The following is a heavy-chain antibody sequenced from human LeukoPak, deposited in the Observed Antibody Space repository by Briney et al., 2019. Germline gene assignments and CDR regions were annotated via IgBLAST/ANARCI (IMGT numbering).Heavy chain of an antibody. CDR2: INNDGSIT. CDR3: ARDSGWSLFDY. J-gene: IGHJ4*02. V-gene: IGHV3-74*01. Sequence: GGSLRLSCAASGFTFDDYGMSWVRQAPGKGLVWVSRINNDGSITNYADSVRGRFTISRDNAKNTLYLQMNSLRAEDTAVYYCARDSGWSLFDYWGQGTLVTVSS. D-gene: IGHD6-19*01. CDR1: GFTFDDYG.